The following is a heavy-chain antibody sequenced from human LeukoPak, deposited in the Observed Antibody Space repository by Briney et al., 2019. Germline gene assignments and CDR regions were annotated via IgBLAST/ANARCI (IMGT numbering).Heavy chain of an antibody. CDR1: AFTFSNYA. CDR2: ISRSGDNT. V-gene: IGHV3-23*01. J-gene: IGHJ4*02. Sequence: GGSLRLSCAASAFTFSNYAMSWVRQAPGKGLEWVSLISRSGDNTYYADSVKGRFTISRDNAKNSLFLQMSNLRDDDTAIYYCARHVGTSFWGQGTLVTVSS. CDR3: ARHVGTSF. D-gene: IGHD7-27*01.